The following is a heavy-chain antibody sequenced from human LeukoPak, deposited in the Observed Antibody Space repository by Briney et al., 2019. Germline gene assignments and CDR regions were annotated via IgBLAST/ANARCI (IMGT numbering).Heavy chain of an antibody. CDR3: ARWRSGDLDY. Sequence: SETLSLTCTVSGDSVSSGVYYWSWIRRPPGKGLEWIGYIYHTGTNYYNPSLKSRVTMSIDRSKNQFSLELSSVTAADTAVYYCARWRSGDLDYWGQGTLVTVSS. D-gene: IGHD3-10*01. CDR2: IYHTGTN. CDR1: GDSVSSGVYY. J-gene: IGHJ4*02. V-gene: IGHV4-30-2*01.